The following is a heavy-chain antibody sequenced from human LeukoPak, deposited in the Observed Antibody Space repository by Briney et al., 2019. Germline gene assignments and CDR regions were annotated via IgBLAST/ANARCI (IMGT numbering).Heavy chain of an antibody. CDR1: GFTFSNYA. V-gene: IGHV3-30*04. CDR3: ARWKSLKGTFDY. Sequence: GSLRLSCAASGFTFSNYAMNWVRQAPGKGLEWVAVISYDGNKKYYADSVKGRFTISRENSKTTLYLQMSSLRAEHTAVYYCARWKSLKGTFDYWGQGTLVTVSS. J-gene: IGHJ4*02. CDR2: ISYDGNKK. D-gene: IGHD1-7*01.